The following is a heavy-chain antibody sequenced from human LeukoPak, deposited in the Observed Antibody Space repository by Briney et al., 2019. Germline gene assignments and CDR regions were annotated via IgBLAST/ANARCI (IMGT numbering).Heavy chain of an antibody. D-gene: IGHD6-13*01. CDR2: IYYSGTT. CDR1: GGSVSSNNDY. J-gene: IGHJ4*02. CDR3: ARTRPKYSSSWYADYFDY. V-gene: IGHV4-61*01. Sequence: SETLSLTCTVSGGSVSSNNDYWSWIRQSPGKGLEWIGYIYYSGTTNYNPSLKSRVTISVDTSENQFSLKLSSVTVADTAVYSCARTRPKYSSSWYADYFDYWGQGTLVTVSS.